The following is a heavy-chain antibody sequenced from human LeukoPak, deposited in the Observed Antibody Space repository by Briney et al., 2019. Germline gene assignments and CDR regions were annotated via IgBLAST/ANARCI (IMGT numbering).Heavy chain of an antibody. V-gene: IGHV3-74*01. CDR3: AREEEGDAFDI. Sequence: GGSLRLSCAASGFTFSSYWMHWVRHAQGKWLVWVTRINTDGSRTSYADSVKGRFTISRDNAKNTLYLQMNSLRAEDTAVYYCAREEEGDAFDIWGQGTMVTVSS. CDR2: INTDGSRT. J-gene: IGHJ3*02. CDR1: GFTFSSYW.